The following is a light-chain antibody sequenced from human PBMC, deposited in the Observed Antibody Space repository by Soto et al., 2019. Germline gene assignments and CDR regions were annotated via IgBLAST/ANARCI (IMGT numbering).Light chain of an antibody. CDR3: QQYDSTVST. Sequence: EIVLTQSPGTLSLSPGETATLSCRASQTGDSRYLAWYQQKRGQAPRLLIYAASSRATGVPDRFSGSGSGTDFALTIRRLEPEDFAVYYCQQYDSTVSTFGQGTKVDIK. V-gene: IGKV3-20*01. CDR2: AAS. J-gene: IGKJ1*01. CDR1: QTGDSRY.